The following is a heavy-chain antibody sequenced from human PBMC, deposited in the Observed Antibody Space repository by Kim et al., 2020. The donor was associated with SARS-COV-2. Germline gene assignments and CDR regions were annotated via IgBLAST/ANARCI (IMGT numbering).Heavy chain of an antibody. CDR1: GGTFSSYA. CDR2: IIPIFGTA. CDR3: ARETLGYCSSTSCYDAAYYDYGMDV. J-gene: IGHJ6*02. D-gene: IGHD2-2*01. Sequence: SVKVSCKASGGTFSSYAISWVRQAPGQGLEWMGGIIPIFGTANYAQKFQGRVTITADESTSTAYMELSSLRSEDTAVYYCARETLGYCSSTSCYDAAYYDYGMDVCGRGTTGTVS. V-gene: IGHV1-69*13.